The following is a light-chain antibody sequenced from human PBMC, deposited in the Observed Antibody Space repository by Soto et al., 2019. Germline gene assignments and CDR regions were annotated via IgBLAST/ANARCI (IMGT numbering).Light chain of an antibody. Sequence: DIQFTPSPSFLSASVGDRVTITCRASQGISSYLAWYQQKPGKAPKLLIYAASTLQSGVPSRFSGSGSGTEFTLTISSLQPEDFATYYCQQLNSYPLFGGGTKVDIK. CDR3: QQLNSYPL. V-gene: IGKV1-9*01. J-gene: IGKJ4*01. CDR1: QGISSY. CDR2: AAS.